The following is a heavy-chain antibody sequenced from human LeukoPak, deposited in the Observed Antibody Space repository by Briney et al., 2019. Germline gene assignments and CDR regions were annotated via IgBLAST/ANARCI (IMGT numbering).Heavy chain of an antibody. D-gene: IGHD4-17*01. Sequence: PGGSLRLSCAASGFTFNNYAMNWVRQAPGKGLEWVSSISGGGETTYYAYSANGRFTISRDNSQNTLYLQMNSLRAEDAAVYYCARDYADYVGYFFFDYWGQGTLVTVSS. CDR1: GFTFNNYA. V-gene: IGHV3-23*01. CDR2: ISGGGETT. CDR3: ARDYADYVGYFFFDY. J-gene: IGHJ4*02.